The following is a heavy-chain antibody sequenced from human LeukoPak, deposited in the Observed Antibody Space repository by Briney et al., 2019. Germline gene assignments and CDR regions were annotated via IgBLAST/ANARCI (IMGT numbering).Heavy chain of an antibody. CDR3: ARVHCDDTSCFYFDY. CDR1: GGSISTTDW. Sequence: PSGTLSLTCAVSGGSISTTDWWTWVRPPPGKGLEWIGEIYHGGSTHYNPSLKSRVTISVDKSKNQFSLKLSSVTAADTAVYYCARVHCDDTSCFYFDYWGQGILVTVSS. CDR2: IYHGGST. D-gene: IGHD2-2*01. V-gene: IGHV4-4*02. J-gene: IGHJ4*02.